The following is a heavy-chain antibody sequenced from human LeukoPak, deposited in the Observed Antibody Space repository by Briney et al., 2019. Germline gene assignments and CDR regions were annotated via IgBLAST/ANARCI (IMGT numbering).Heavy chain of an antibody. J-gene: IGHJ4*02. CDR1: GGSISSYY. CDR3: ARHGNYYDSTGYYFYYFDY. D-gene: IGHD3-22*01. CDR2: VSYSGST. V-gene: IGHV4-59*08. Sequence: SETLSLTCSVSGGSISSYYWSWMRQPPGKKLEWIGYVSYSGSTNYNPSLKSRVTISVDTSKNQFSLKLSSVTAADTAVYFCARHGNYYDSTGYYFYYFDYWGPGTLVTASS.